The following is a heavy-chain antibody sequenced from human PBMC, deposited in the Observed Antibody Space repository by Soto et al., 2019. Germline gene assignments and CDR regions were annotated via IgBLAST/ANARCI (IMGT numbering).Heavy chain of an antibody. CDR1: GYTFTNYA. CDR2: INAGDGNT. J-gene: IGHJ3*02. V-gene: IGHV1-3*01. D-gene: IGHD2-2*01. Sequence: QVQLVQSGAEVKKPGASVKVSGKTSGYTFTNYAIHWVRQAPGQRLEWMGWINAGDGNTKYSQKFQGRVTITRDTSASTAYMELSSLRSEDAAVYYCARSGSCTSTSCYGGFDIWGQGTMVTVSS. CDR3: ARSGSCTSTSCYGGFDI.